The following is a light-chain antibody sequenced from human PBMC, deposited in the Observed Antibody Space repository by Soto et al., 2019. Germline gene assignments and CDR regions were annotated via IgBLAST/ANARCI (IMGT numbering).Light chain of an antibody. CDR2: DVS. CDR1: QSVSSSY. Sequence: EIVLTQSPGTLSLSPGERATLSCRSSQSVSSSYLAWYQQKPGQAPRLLIYDVSSRATGIPDRFSGSGSGTDFTLTISILEPEDFAVYYCQQHGSSPTFGQGTKVEIK. V-gene: IGKV3-20*01. CDR3: QQHGSSPT. J-gene: IGKJ1*01.